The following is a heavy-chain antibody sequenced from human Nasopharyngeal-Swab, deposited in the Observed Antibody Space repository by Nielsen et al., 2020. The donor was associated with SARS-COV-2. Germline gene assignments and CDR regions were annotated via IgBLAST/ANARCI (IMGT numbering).Heavy chain of an antibody. CDR2: ISYDGSNK. D-gene: IGHD5-18*01. J-gene: IGHJ4*02. Sequence: GGSLRLSCAASGFTFSSYAMSWVRQAPGKGLECVAVISYDGSNKYHADSVRGRFTISRDDSENTLYLQMNSLRPEDTAVYYCVRIQRGYSYGSDDYWGQGTLVTVSS. CDR3: VRIQRGYSYGSDDY. CDR1: GFTFSSYA. V-gene: IGHV3-30*03.